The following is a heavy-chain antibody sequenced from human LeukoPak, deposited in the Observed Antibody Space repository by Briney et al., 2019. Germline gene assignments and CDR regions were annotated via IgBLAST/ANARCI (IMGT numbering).Heavy chain of an antibody. CDR2: ISGSSGST. D-gene: IGHD3-10*01. Sequence: GGSLRLSCAASGFTFSSQAMSWVRQAPGKGLEWVSAISGSSGSTYYADSVKGRFTISRDNSKNTLYLQMDSLRAEDTAVYFCAGFGELFKPRLGYWGQGTQVSVSS. CDR1: GFTFSSQA. J-gene: IGHJ4*02. V-gene: IGHV3-23*01. CDR3: AGFGELFKPRLGY.